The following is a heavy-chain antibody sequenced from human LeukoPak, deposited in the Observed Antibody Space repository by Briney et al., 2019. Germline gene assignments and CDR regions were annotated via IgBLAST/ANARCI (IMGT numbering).Heavy chain of an antibody. D-gene: IGHD2-2*01. CDR1: GFTFSSYS. CDR3: ARDSVVVVPAAANDAFDI. Sequence: AGGSLRLSRAASGFTFSSYSMNWVRQAPGKGLEWVSSISSSSSYIYYADSVKGRFTISRDNAKNSLYLQMNSLRAEDTAVYYCARDSVVVVPAAANDAFDIWGQGTMVTVSS. V-gene: IGHV3-21*01. CDR2: ISSSSSYI. J-gene: IGHJ3*02.